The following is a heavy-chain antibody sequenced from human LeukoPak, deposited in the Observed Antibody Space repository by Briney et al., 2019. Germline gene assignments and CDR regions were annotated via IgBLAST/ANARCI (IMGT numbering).Heavy chain of an antibody. Sequence: SETLSLTCTVSGGSISSSSYFWAWIRQPPGMGLEWIGNIYYSGSTYYNPSLQSRVTISVDTSKNQFSLKLNSVTAADTAVYYCARGGYYGSGNDFRFDPWGQGTLVTVSS. D-gene: IGHD3-10*01. J-gene: IGHJ5*02. V-gene: IGHV4-39*07. CDR3: ARGGYYGSGNDFRFDP. CDR1: GGSISSSSYF. CDR2: IYYSGST.